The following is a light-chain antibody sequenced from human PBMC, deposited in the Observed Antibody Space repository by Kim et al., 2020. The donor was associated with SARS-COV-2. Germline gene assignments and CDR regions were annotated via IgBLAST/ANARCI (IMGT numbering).Light chain of an antibody. V-gene: IGLV1-44*01. CDR3: ATWDDSLNAWV. Sequence: GQTVPLSCSGSGSNIGSNTVNWYQQFPGTAPKLLIYSDHQRPSGVPDRFSASKSGTSASLAISGLRSGDEAAYYCATWDDSLNAWVFGGGTQLTVL. J-gene: IGLJ3*02. CDR2: SDH. CDR1: GSNIGSNT.